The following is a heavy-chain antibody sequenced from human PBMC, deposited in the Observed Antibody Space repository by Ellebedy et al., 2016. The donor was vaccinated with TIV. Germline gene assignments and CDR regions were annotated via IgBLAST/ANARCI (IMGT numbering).Heavy chain of an antibody. CDR3: ARDTSSSWAAYYYYGMDV. J-gene: IGHJ6*02. CDR2: ISYDGSNK. CDR1: GFTFSSYA. D-gene: IGHD6-13*01. Sequence: GGSLRLSXAASGFTFSSYAMHWVRQAPGKGLEWVAVISYDGSNKYYADSVKGRFTISRDNSKNTLYLQMNSLRAEDTAVYYCARDTSSSWAAYYYYGMDVWGQGTTVTVSS. V-gene: IGHV3-30-3*01.